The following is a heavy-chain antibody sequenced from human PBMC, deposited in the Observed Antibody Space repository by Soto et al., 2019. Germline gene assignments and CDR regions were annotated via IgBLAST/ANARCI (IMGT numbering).Heavy chain of an antibody. CDR2: RSPDGSSK. Sequence: GGSLRLSCVASGFTFSGKRVDWVRRTPGLGLGFVAKRSPDGSSKGYVDCVKGRFTISRDNAQNARYVQMNTLRAEDTAASYNARRFRSPPGYWGQGTLGTVSS. CDR3: ARRFRSPPGY. CDR1: GFTFSGKR. V-gene: IGHV3-7*01. J-gene: IGHJ4*02.